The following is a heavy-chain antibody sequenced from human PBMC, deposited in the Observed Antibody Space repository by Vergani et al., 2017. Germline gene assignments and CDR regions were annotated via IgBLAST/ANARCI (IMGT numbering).Heavy chain of an antibody. CDR2: ISNDGRHT. V-gene: IGHV3-30*04. Sequence: QVNLVGSGGGVVQPGRSLRLSCATSGFIFQNYTMHWVRQAPGKGLEWVALISNDGRHTYYADSVRGRFSISRDNSKNTLYLQRSSLRTEDTANYYCRGEMDVLGKGTTVTVAS. CDR1: GFIFQNYT. CDR3: RGEMDV. J-gene: IGHJ6*04.